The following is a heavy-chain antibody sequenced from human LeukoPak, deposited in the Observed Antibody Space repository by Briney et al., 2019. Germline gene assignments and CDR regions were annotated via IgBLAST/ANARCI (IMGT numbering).Heavy chain of an antibody. CDR2: IRYDGSYG. J-gene: IGHJ4*02. Sequence: GGSLRLSCAASGFTFSNYGMHWVRQALGKGLEWVAFIRYDGSYGYYADSVKGRFTISRDTSKNTLYQQMSNLRAEDTALYYCAKSTGRYFGLLDDLGYWGQGTLVTVSS. V-gene: IGHV3-30*02. D-gene: IGHD3-9*01. CDR1: GFTFSNYG. CDR3: AKSTGRYFGLLDDLGY.